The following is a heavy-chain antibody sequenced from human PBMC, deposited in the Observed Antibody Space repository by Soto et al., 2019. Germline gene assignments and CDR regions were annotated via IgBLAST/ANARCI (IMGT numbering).Heavy chain of an antibody. Sequence: QIQLVQSGAEVRKPGASVKVSCTASGYTFKSYGISWVRQTAGQGLEWLGWISAYNGDTKYAQNLQGRVSLTTDATTSSAYMELRSLRSDDTAVYYCARYFWSGQLPYYFDYWGQGTLVTVSS. D-gene: IGHD3-3*01. CDR1: GYTFKSYG. CDR2: ISAYNGDT. V-gene: IGHV1-18*01. J-gene: IGHJ4*02. CDR3: ARYFWSGQLPYYFDY.